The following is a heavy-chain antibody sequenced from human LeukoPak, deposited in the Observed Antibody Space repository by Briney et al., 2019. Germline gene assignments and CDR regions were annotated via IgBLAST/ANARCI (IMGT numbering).Heavy chain of an antibody. Sequence: NPSDPLSLPCTVSGRPIIKHYWSGLQQPAGKALEWIGRIYSSGSANYSPSLKSRVSMSIDTSNNHFSLNLTSVTAADTALYFCARDVRYASGWSTPESWGQGTLVTVSS. CDR3: ARDVRYASGWSTPES. J-gene: IGHJ5*02. V-gene: IGHV4-4*07. CDR2: IYSSGSA. D-gene: IGHD6-19*01. CDR1: GRPIIKHY.